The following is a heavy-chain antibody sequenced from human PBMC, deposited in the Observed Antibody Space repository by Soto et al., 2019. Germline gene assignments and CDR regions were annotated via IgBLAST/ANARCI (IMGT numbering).Heavy chain of an antibody. CDR3: ARHGFGSLHGLVDV. V-gene: IGHV4-59*08. D-gene: IGHD3-10*01. Sequence: QVQLQESGPGLVKPSETLSLTCTVSGGSITNYYCSWFRQPPGKVLEWIGYIQYSGYSAYNLSLRRRVPMSMDTSKTQFSLMLESVTATDTAVYYCARHGFGSLHGLVDVWGQGTPVIVSS. CDR2: IQYSGYS. CDR1: GGSITNYY. J-gene: IGHJ6*02.